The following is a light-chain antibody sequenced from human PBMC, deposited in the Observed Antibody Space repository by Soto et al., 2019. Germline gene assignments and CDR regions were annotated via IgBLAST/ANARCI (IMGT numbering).Light chain of an antibody. CDR1: SSDIGGYSH. CDR2: DVS. V-gene: IGLV2-14*01. J-gene: IGLJ3*02. CDR3: STFTGGRTVV. Sequence: QSALTQPASVSGSPGQSITISCTGTSSDIGGYSHVSWYQQHPGKAPKLMIYDVSNRPSGVSNRFSGAESGNTASLTICGLEAEDGGDYNCSTFTGGRTVVFAGGTNVTV.